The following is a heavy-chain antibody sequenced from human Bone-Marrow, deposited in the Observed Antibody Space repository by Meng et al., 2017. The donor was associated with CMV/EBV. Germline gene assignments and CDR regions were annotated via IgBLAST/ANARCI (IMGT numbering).Heavy chain of an antibody. V-gene: IGHV3-30*02. CDR1: GFTFSSYG. CDR2: IRYDGSNK. Sequence: GESLKISCAASGFTFSSYGMHWVRQAPGKGLEWVAFIRYDGSNKYYADSVKGRFTISRDNSKNTLYLQMNSLRAEDTAVYYCAKDWYYYYGIDVWGQGTTVPVSS. CDR3: AKDWYYYYGIDV. J-gene: IGHJ6*02.